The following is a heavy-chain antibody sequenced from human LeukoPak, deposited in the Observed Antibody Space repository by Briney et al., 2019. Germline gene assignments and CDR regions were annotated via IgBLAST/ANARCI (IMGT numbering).Heavy chain of an antibody. V-gene: IGHV3-33*01. CDR2: IWYDGSNK. J-gene: IGHJ6*03. D-gene: IGHD4-11*01. Sequence: GGSLRLSCAASGFTFSSYGMHWVRQAPGKGLEWVAVIWYDGSNKYYADSVKGRFTISRDNSKNTLYLQMNSLRAEDTAVYYCARGDYSNYDYYYMDVWGKGTTVTVSS. CDR1: GFTFSSYG. CDR3: ARGDYSNYDYYYMDV.